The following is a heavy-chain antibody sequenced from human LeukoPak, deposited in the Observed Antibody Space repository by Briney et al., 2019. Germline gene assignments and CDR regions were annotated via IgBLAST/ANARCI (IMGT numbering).Heavy chain of an antibody. Sequence: GGSLRLSCAASGFTFSSYAMSWVRQAPGKGQEWVSAISGSGGSTYYADSVRGRFTVSRDNSKNTLYLQMNSLRAEDTAVYYCAKTQSSDIVVVPAAMPFDYWGQGTLVTVSS. CDR3: AKTQSSDIVVVPAAMPFDY. CDR2: ISGSGGST. CDR1: GFTFSSYA. V-gene: IGHV3-23*01. J-gene: IGHJ4*02. D-gene: IGHD2-2*01.